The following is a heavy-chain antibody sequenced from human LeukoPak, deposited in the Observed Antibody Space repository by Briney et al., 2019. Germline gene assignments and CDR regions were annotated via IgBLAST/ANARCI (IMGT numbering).Heavy chain of an antibody. CDR2: IWYDGSNN. V-gene: IGHV3-33*01. CDR3: ARGIRGFGALDY. CDR1: GFNFSTYG. Sequence: RRSLTLSCAASGFNFSTYGRHWVRQAPGKGLEWVAVIWYDGSNNNYAASVRSRLITSRDNSNSTMSLQMNSLRAEDTAVYYCARGIRGFGALDYWGQGTLVTVSS. J-gene: IGHJ4*02. D-gene: IGHD3-10*01.